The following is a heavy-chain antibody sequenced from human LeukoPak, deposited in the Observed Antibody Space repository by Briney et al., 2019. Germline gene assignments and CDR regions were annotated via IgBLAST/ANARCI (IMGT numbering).Heavy chain of an antibody. CDR3: ARACSGGSCYSNFNFDY. CDR2: ISSSSSTI. V-gene: IGHV3-48*01. CDR1: GFTFSSYS. D-gene: IGHD2-15*01. J-gene: IGHJ4*02. Sequence: GGSLRLSCAASGFTFSSYSMNWVRQAPGKGLEWVSYISSSSSTIYYADSVKGRFTISRDNAKNSLYLQMNSLRAEDTAVYYCARACSGGSCYSNFNFDYWGQGTLVTVSS.